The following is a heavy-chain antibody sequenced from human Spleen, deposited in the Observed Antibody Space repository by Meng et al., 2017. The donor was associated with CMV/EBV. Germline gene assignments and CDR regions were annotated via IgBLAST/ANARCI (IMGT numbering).Heavy chain of an antibody. D-gene: IGHD2-2*01. CDR2: MNPNSGNS. J-gene: IGHJ6*01. V-gene: IGHV1-8*03. CDR1: GYTFTSYD. Sequence: ASVKVSCTASGYTFTSYDSNWVRQATGQGLEWMGWMNPNSGNSDYAQKFQGRVPITRNISINTAYMEVSSLRSEDTAVYYCARGRYCTSTSCHYDHHGMNVWGQGTTVTVSS. CDR3: ARGRYCTSTSCHYDHHGMNV.